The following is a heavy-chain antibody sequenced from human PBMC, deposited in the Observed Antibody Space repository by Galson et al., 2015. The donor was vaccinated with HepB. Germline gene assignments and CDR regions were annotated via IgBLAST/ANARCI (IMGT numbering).Heavy chain of an antibody. D-gene: IGHD3-10*01. CDR2: ISAYNGNT. CDR3: AGWGLTGLGYYYGMDV. CDR1: GYTFTSYG. Sequence: SVKVSCKASGYTFTSYGISWVRQAPGQGLEWMGWISAYNGNTNYAQKLQGRVTMTTDTSTSTAYMELRSLRSDDTAVYYCAGWGLTGLGYYYGMDVWGQGTTVTVSS. J-gene: IGHJ6*02. V-gene: IGHV1-18*04.